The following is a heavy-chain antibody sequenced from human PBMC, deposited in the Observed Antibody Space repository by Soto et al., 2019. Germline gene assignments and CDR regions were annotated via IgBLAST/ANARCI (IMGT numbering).Heavy chain of an antibody. CDR2: IYYSGST. CDR3: ARVRLGGAYGSGNYGMDV. J-gene: IGHJ6*02. Sequence: QVQLQESGPGLVKPSETLSLTCTVSGGSISSYYWSWIRQPPGKGLEWIGYIYYSGSTNYNPALKCRVTISVDTSKNQFSLKLSSVTAADTAVYYCARVRLGGAYGSGNYGMDVWGQGTTVTVSS. CDR1: GGSISSYY. V-gene: IGHV4-59*01. D-gene: IGHD3-10*01.